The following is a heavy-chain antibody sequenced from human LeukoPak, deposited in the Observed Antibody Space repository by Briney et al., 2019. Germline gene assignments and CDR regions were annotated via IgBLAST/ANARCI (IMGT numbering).Heavy chain of an antibody. CDR3: AKDKRSATLYYFDY. V-gene: IGHV3-9*01. D-gene: IGHD6-25*01. Sequence: GRSLRLSCAAPGFTFDDYAMHWVRQATGKRLESVSGISWNSGSIGYADSVKGRFTISRDNAKNSLYLQMNSLRAEDTAVYYCAKDKRSATLYYFDYWGQGTLVTVSS. J-gene: IGHJ4*02. CDR1: GFTFDDYA. CDR2: ISWNSGSI.